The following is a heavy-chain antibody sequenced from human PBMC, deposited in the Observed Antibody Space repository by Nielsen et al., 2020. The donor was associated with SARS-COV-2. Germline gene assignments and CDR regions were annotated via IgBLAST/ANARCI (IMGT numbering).Heavy chain of an antibody. D-gene: IGHD4-17*01. V-gene: IGHV4-30-4*01. J-gene: IGHJ6*02. CDR2: IYYSGST. CDR3: ARGWTVTTFYYYGMDV. Sequence: WIRQPPGKGLEWIGYIYYSGSTYYNPSLKSRVTISVDTSKNQFSLKLSSVTAADTAVYYCARGWTVTTFYYYGMDVWGQGTTVTVSS.